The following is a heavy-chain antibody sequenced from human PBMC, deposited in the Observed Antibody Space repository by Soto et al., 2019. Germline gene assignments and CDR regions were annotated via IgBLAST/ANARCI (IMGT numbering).Heavy chain of an antibody. V-gene: IGHV3-30*18. CDR2: ISYDGSNK. CDR1: GFTFSSYG. J-gene: IGHJ4*02. Sequence: QVQLVESGGGVVQPGRSLRLSCAASGFTFSSYGMHWVRQAPGKGLEWVAVISYDGSNKYYADSVKGRFTISRDNSKNTLYLQMNSLRAEDTAVYYCAKPHVVGCGGSCYFDYWGQGTLVTVSS. D-gene: IGHD2-15*01. CDR3: AKPHVVGCGGSCYFDY.